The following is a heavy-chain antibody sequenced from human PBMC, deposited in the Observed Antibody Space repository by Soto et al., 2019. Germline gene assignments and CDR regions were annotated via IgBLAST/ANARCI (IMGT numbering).Heavy chain of an antibody. Sequence: SETLSLTCTVSGGSISSGGYYWSWIRQHPGKGLEWIGYVYYSGSTYYNPSLKSRVTISVDTSKNQFSLKLSSVTAADTAAYYCARDEMATKGTDYWGQGTLVTVSS. J-gene: IGHJ4*02. V-gene: IGHV4-31*03. CDR1: GGSISSGGYY. D-gene: IGHD5-12*01. CDR3: ARDEMATKGTDY. CDR2: VYYSGST.